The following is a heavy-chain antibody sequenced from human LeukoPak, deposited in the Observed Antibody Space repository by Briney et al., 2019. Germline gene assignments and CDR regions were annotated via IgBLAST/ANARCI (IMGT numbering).Heavy chain of an antibody. J-gene: IGHJ6*03. D-gene: IGHD3-10*01. Sequence: SETLSLTCAVYGGSFSGYYWSWIRQPPGKELEWIGEINHSGSTNYNPSLKSRVTISVDASKNQFSLKLSSVTAADTAVYYCATLRITMVRGVTNYYMDVWGKGTTVTISS. CDR3: ATLRITMVRGVTNYYMDV. V-gene: IGHV4-34*01. CDR2: INHSGST. CDR1: GGSFSGYY.